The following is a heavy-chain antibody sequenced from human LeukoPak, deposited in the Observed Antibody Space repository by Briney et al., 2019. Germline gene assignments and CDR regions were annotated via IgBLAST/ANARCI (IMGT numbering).Heavy chain of an antibody. CDR3: ARGYSYGGDYYGMDV. V-gene: IGHV4-61*02. CDR2: IYTSGST. J-gene: IGHJ6*02. CDR1: GGSISSGSYY. Sequence: SETLSLTWTVSGGSISSGSYYWGWIRQPARRGLEWIERIYTSGSTNYNPSLKSGFTISVDSSKNQFSLKLSSVTAADTAVYYCARGYSYGGDYYGMDVWGQGTTVTVSS. D-gene: IGHD5-18*01.